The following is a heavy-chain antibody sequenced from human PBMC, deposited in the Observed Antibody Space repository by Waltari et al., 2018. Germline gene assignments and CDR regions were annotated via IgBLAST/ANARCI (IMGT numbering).Heavy chain of an antibody. CDR2: IRYDGSNK. D-gene: IGHD3-10*01. Sequence: QVQLVESGGGVVQPGGSLRLSCAASGFTFSSYGMHWVRQAPGKGLEWVAFIRYDGSNKYYADSVKGRFTISRDNSKNTLYLQMNSLRAEDTAVYYCAKDWSLLWFRDHTAYFDYWGQGTLVTVSS. J-gene: IGHJ4*02. CDR1: GFTFSSYG. CDR3: AKDWSLLWFRDHTAYFDY. V-gene: IGHV3-30*02.